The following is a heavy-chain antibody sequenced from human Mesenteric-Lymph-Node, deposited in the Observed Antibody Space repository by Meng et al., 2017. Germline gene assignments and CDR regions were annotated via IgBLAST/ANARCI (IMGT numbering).Heavy chain of an antibody. J-gene: IGHJ4*02. CDR2: MSPTRGNT. CDR1: GYIFTSYD. V-gene: IGHV1-8*01. Sequence: QVQVVEFGAEVKKPGASVRVSLKAFGYIFTSYDVNWVRQAPGQGLEWMGWMSPTRGNTGYAQKFQGRVTMTRDTSTSTAYMELRGLRSDDTAVYYCARFFDPFDYWGQGTLVTVSS. CDR3: ARFFDPFDY. D-gene: IGHD3-9*01.